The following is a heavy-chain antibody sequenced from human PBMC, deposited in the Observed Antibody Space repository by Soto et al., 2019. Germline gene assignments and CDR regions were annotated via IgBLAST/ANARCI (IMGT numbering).Heavy chain of an antibody. CDR3: ARGYEFFDY. V-gene: IGHV4-59*08. J-gene: IGHJ4*02. D-gene: IGHD1-1*01. CDR2: IHYSGST. CDR1: GGSISSYY. Sequence: PSETLSLTCTVSGGSISSYYWSWIRQPPGKGLEWIGYIHYSGSTNYNPSLKSRVTISVDTSKNQFSLKLSSVTAADTAVYYCARGYEFFDYWGQGTLVTVSS.